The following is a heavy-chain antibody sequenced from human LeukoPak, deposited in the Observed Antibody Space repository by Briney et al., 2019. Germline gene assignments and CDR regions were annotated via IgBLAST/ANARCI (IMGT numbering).Heavy chain of an antibody. D-gene: IGHD2-21*02. CDR1: GGSISSYY. J-gene: IGHJ5*02. Sequence: PSETLSLTCTVSGGSISSYYWSWIRQPPGKGLEWIGYIYYSGSTNYNPSLKSRVTISVDTSKNQFSLKLSSVTAADTAVYYCARWVSPYCGGDCYPETNWFDPWGQGTLVTVSS. CDR3: ARWVSPYCGGDCYPETNWFDP. V-gene: IGHV4-59*01. CDR2: IYYSGST.